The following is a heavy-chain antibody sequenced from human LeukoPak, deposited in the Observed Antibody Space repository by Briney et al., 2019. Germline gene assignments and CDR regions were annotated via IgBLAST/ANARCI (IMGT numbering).Heavy chain of an antibody. CDR3: AKDLDVVGPRGPFDY. CDR2: IYSGGTT. J-gene: IGHJ4*02. CDR1: GFSVGTNY. D-gene: IGHD2-21*01. Sequence: GGSLRLSCAASGFSVGTNYMSWVRQAPGKGLEWVSVIYSGGTTYYAESVKGRFTISRDNSKNTLYLQMNSLRAEDTAVYYCAKDLDVVGPRGPFDYWGQGTLVTVSS. V-gene: IGHV3-53*01.